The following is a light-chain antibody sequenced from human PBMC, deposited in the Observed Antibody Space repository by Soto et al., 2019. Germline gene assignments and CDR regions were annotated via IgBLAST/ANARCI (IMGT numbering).Light chain of an antibody. V-gene: IGKV1-39*01. CDR2: AAS. CDR3: QQSYTTPWT. CDR1: QSITSY. J-gene: IGKJ1*01. Sequence: DIQMTQSPSSLSASVGDRVTITCPASQSITSYLNWYQQKPGKAPQLLIYAASSLQSGVPSRFSGSGSGTDFTLTISSLQPEDFATYFCQQSYTTPWTFGQGTKVEVK.